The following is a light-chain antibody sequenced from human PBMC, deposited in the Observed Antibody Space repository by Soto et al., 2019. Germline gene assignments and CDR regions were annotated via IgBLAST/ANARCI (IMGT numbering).Light chain of an antibody. V-gene: IGLV2-8*01. J-gene: IGLJ2*01. Sequence: QSALTQPPSASGSPGQSVTISCTGTSSDVGAYNSVSWYQHYPGKAPKLLIYEVTKRPSGVPDRFSGSKSGNTASLTVSGLQAEDEADYFCSSYAGATALVFGGGTKLTVL. CDR2: EVT. CDR3: SSYAGATALV. CDR1: SSDVGAYNS.